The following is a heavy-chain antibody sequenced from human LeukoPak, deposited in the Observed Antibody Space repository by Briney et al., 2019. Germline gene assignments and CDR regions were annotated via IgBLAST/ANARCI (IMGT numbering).Heavy chain of an antibody. D-gene: IGHD1-1*01. CDR3: ARAQDWNDRGYYYYGMDV. J-gene: IGHJ6*02. CDR2: ISSSSSYI. V-gene: IGHV3-21*01. CDR1: GFTFSSYS. Sequence: GGSLRLSCAASGFTFSSYSMNWVRQAPGKGLEWVSSISSSSSYIYYADSVKGRFTISRDNAKNSLYLQMNSLRAEDTAVYYCARAQDWNDRGYYYYGMDVWGQGTTVTVSS.